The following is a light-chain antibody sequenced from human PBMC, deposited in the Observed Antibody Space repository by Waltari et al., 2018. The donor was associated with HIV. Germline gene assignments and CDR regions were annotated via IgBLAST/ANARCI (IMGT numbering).Light chain of an antibody. CDR2: DVS. Sequence: QSALTQPASVSGSPGQSITISCTGTSSDVGGFKYVSWYQQHPGTAPQLLIYDVSHRPAGVSSLFTGSKSGNTASLTISGLQAEDEADYYCSSYTSRTTLDVVFGGGTKLTVL. CDR1: SSDVGGFKY. CDR3: SSYTSRTTLDVV. V-gene: IGLV2-14*01. J-gene: IGLJ2*01.